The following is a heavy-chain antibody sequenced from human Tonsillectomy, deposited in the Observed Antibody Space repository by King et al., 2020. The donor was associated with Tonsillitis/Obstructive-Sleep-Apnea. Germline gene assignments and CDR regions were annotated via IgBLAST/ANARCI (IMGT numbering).Heavy chain of an antibody. CDR1: GFSFSSYD. V-gene: IGHV3-13*01. D-gene: IGHD2-15*01. Sequence: VQLVESGGGLVQPGGSLRLSCAASGFSFSSYDMHWVRLVIGKGLEWVSSIGAAGNTYYPGSVKGRFTISRENAKNSLHLQMNGLRAGDTAVYYCARAESGGGLMFYPWGQGTLFTVSS. CDR3: ARAESGGGLMFYP. J-gene: IGHJ5*02. CDR2: IGAAGNT.